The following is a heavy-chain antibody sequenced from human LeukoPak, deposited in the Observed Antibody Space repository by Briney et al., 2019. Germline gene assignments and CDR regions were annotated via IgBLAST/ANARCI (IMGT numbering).Heavy chain of an antibody. Sequence: QSGGSLRLSCATVGFTFSTFGIHWVRQTPGKGLEWAAAIQSDGSKQYYGDSVKGRFTISRDSSKNTVYLQMNSLRDEDTAVYYCARDVDTSSHSSQLDPWGQGTLVTVSS. J-gene: IGHJ5*02. CDR2: IQSDGSKQ. V-gene: IGHV3-33*01. CDR1: GFTFSTFG. D-gene: IGHD5-18*01. CDR3: ARDVDTSSHSSQLDP.